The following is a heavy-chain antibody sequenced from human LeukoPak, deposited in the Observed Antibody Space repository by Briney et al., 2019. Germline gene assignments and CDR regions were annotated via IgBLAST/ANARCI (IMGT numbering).Heavy chain of an antibody. J-gene: IGHJ5*02. CDR2: ISGSTGNT. D-gene: IGHD2-2*01. CDR1: GYTFSTYG. Sequence: ASVKVSCKASGYTFSTYGIAWVREAPGQGPEYMGWISGSTGNTHYTQNFQGRVTMTTDTSTTTAYLELRGLTSDDTAVYYCARVGRYCSGINCYWDDWFDPWGQGTLVIVSS. CDR3: ARVGRYCSGINCYWDDWFDP. V-gene: IGHV1-18*01.